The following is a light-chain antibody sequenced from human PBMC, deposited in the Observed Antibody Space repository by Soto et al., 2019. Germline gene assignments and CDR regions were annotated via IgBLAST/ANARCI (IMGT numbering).Light chain of an antibody. Sequence: IQMTQSPSSLSASVGDRVTITCGTSQSVSNYLNWYQQKSGEAPKLLIYAASTLQTGVPSRFSVSGSGTDFTLTISRLQPEDFATYYCQQRYSSTRTFGQGTKVDIK. CDR1: QSVSNY. CDR3: QQRYSSTRT. J-gene: IGKJ1*01. V-gene: IGKV1-39*01. CDR2: AAS.